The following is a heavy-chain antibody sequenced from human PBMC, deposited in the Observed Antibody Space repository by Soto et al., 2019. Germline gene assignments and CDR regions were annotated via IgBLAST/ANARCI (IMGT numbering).Heavy chain of an antibody. CDR1: GFTFSSYG. V-gene: IGHV3-33*06. D-gene: IGHD3-3*01. Sequence: GGSLRLSCAASGFTFSSYGMHWVRQAPGKGLEWVAVIWFDGSNKYYADSVKGRFTISRDNSKNTLYLQMNSLRAEDTAVYYCAKDPAYDFWSGYPFPFDYWGQGTLVTVSS. CDR3: AKDPAYDFWSGYPFPFDY. CDR2: IWFDGSNK. J-gene: IGHJ4*02.